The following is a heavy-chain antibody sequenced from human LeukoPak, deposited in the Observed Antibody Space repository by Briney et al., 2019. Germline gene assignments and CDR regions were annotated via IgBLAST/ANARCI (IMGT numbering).Heavy chain of an antibody. Sequence: GRSLRLSCAASGFTFDDYAMHRVRQAPGKGLEWVSGISWNSGSIGYADSVKGRFTISRDHAKNSLYLQMNSLRAEETALYYCAKAARDAADAFDIWGQGTMVTVSS. CDR3: AKAARDAADAFDI. CDR1: GFTFDDYA. V-gene: IGHV3-9*01. CDR2: ISWNSGSI. J-gene: IGHJ3*02. D-gene: IGHD5-24*01.